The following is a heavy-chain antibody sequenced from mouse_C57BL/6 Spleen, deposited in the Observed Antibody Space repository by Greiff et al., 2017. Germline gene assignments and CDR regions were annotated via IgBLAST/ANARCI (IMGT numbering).Heavy chain of an antibody. CDR3: ASYYGQNMDY. D-gene: IGHD2-1*01. Sequence: EVQLQESGPGLVKPSQSLSLTCSVTGYSITSGYYWNWIRQFPGNKLEWMGYISYDGSNNYNPSLKNRISITRDTSKNQFFLKLNSVTTEDTATYYCASYYGQNMDYWGQGTSVTVSS. V-gene: IGHV3-6*01. J-gene: IGHJ4*01. CDR1: GYSITSGYY. CDR2: ISYDGSN.